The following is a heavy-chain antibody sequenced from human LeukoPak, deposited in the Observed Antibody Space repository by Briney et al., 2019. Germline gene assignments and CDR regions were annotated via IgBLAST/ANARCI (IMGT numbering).Heavy chain of an antibody. D-gene: IGHD3-22*01. V-gene: IGHV3-48*02. Sequence: GGSLRLSCAASGFSLSSYNMNWVRQAPGKGLEWVSYISTSSSTIYYADSVKGRFTISRDSAKNSVYLQMNSLRDEDTAVYYCARRDYYDSSGHRFFDLWGRGTLVTASS. J-gene: IGHJ2*01. CDR2: ISTSSSTI. CDR3: ARRDYYDSSGHRFFDL. CDR1: GFSLSSYN.